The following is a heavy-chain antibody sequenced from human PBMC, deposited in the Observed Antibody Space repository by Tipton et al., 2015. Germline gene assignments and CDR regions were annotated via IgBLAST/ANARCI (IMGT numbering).Heavy chain of an antibody. V-gene: IGHV6-1*01. CDR3: TRDPAYDYGMDV. Sequence: GLVKPSQTLSLTCDISGDSVSSSTSAWNWIRQSPSRGLEWLGRTYYRSKWYYEYSISVKSRVTVTPDTSKNQFSLHLNSVTPEDTAVYYCTRDPAYDYGMDVRGQGTTVTVSS. D-gene: IGHD6-25*01. J-gene: IGHJ6*02. CDR1: GDSVSSSTSA. CDR2: TYYRSKWYY.